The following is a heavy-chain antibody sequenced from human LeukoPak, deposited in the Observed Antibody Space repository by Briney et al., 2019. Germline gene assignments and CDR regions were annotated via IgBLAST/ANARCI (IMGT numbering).Heavy chain of an antibody. CDR1: GGSVSSSNFY. V-gene: IGHV4-39*01. Sequence: SETLSLTCTVSGGSVSSSNFYWGWIRQPPGKGLEWIGSIYYSGRAYNNPSLKSRVTMFVDKSKNQFSLKLSSVTAADTAVYYCPRYNWNSAPFDYWGQGTLVTVSS. CDR2: IYYSGRA. J-gene: IGHJ4*02. CDR3: PRYNWNSAPFDY. D-gene: IGHD1-7*01.